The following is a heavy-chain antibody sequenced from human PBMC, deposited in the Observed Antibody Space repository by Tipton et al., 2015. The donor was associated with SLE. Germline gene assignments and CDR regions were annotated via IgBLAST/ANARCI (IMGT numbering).Heavy chain of an antibody. V-gene: IGHV4-59*01. CDR3: ASGVAATTYFYYYGMAL. Sequence: TLSLTCTVSGGSISNYYWSWIRQPPGKRVEWVGYIYSSGNTNYNPSLKNRVTISLDTAENQFSLKLNSVTAADTAVYFCASGVAATTYFYYYGMALWGKGTKVTVSS. CDR1: GGSISNYY. D-gene: IGHD1-26*01. J-gene: IGHJ6*04. CDR2: IYSSGNT.